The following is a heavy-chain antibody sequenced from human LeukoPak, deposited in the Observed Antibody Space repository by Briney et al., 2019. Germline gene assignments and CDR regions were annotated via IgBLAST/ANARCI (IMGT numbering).Heavy chain of an antibody. CDR3: ASGVEYSSSSEGFDY. CDR2: IYYSGST. CDR1: GGSISSYY. D-gene: IGHD6-6*01. J-gene: IGHJ4*02. Sequence: PSETLSLTCTVSGGSISSYYWSWIRQPPGKGLEWIGYIYYSGSTNYNPSLKSRVTISVDTSKSQFSLKLSSVSAAGTAVYYCASGVEYSSSSEGFDYWGQGTLVTVSS. V-gene: IGHV4-59*01.